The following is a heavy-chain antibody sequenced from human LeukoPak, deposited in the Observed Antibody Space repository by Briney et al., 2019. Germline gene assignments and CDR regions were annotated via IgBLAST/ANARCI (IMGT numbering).Heavy chain of an antibody. CDR3: AKDRGGTMND. CDR2: INWNGGST. D-gene: IGHD3-22*01. V-gene: IGHV3-20*04. Sequence: GGSLRLSCAASGFTFDDYGMSWVRQAPGKGLEWVSGINWNGGSTGYADSVKGRFTISRDNSKNTLYLQMNSLRAEDTAVYYCAKDRGGTMNDWGQGTLVTVSS. J-gene: IGHJ4*02. CDR1: GFTFDDYG.